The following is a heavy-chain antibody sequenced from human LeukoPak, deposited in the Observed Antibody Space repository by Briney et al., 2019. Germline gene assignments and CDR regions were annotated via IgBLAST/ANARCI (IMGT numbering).Heavy chain of an antibody. CDR3: ARHNTAMVYSLSC. J-gene: IGHJ4*02. CDR1: GGTFSSYA. CDR2: IIPIFGTA. V-gene: IGHV1-69*13. Sequence: SVKVSCKASGGTFSSYAISWVRQAPGQGLEWMGGIIPIFGTANYAQKFQGRVTITADESTSTAYMELSSLRSEDTAVYYCARHNTAMVYSLSCWGQGTLVTVSS. D-gene: IGHD5-18*01.